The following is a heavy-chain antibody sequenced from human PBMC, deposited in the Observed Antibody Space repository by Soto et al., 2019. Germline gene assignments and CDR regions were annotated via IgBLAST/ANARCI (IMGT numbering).Heavy chain of an antibody. D-gene: IGHD2-2*01. V-gene: IGHV4-30-4*01. J-gene: IGHJ4*02. Sequence: SETLSLTCTVSGGSISSGDYYWSWIRQPPGKGLEWIGYIYYSGSTYYNPSLKSRVTISVDTSKNQFSLKLSSVTAADTAVYYCLRYCSTTKGPFDYWAQGTLVTVSS. CDR3: LRYCSTTKGPFDY. CDR2: IYYSGST. CDR1: GGSISSGDYY.